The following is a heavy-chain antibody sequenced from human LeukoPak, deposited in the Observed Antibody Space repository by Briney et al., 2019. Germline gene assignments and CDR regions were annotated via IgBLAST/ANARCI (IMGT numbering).Heavy chain of an antibody. CDR3: ASGDDHFDY. J-gene: IGHJ4*02. Sequence: SVKVSCKASGGTFTSYAISWVRQTPGQGREWMGRIIPILGIANYAQKFQGRVTITADKSTSTAYMELSSLRPEDTAVYYCASGDDHFDYWGQGTLVTVSS. CDR1: GGTFTSYA. V-gene: IGHV1-69*04. D-gene: IGHD1-1*01. CDR2: IIPILGIA.